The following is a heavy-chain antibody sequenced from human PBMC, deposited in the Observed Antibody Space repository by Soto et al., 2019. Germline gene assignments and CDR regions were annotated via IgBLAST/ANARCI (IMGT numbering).Heavy chain of an antibody. J-gene: IGHJ4*03. CDR2: IYYSGST. D-gene: IGHD6-19*01. CDR3: ARDSSGWSSDDAFYT. Sequence: SETLSLTCTVSGGSINSYYCSWIRQPPGKGLEWIGYIYYSGSTNYNPSLKSRVTISVDTSKNQFSLKLSSVTAADTAVYYCARDSSGWSSDDAFYTWGQGTMVTVSS. V-gene: IGHV4-59*01. CDR1: GGSINSYY.